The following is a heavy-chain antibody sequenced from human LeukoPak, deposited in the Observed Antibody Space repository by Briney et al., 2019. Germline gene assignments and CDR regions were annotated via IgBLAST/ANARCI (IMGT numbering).Heavy chain of an antibody. CDR2: IYPGDSDT. V-gene: IGHV5-51*01. CDR3: ARGPVLLWFGEPGGWYFDL. J-gene: IGHJ2*01. CDR1: GYSFTSYW. D-gene: IGHD3-10*01. Sequence: GESLKISCKGSGYSFTSYWIGWVRQVPGKGLEWMGIIYPGDSDTRYSPSFQGQVTISADKSISTAYLQWSSLKASDTAMYYCARGPVLLWFGEPGGWYFDLWGRGTLVTVSS.